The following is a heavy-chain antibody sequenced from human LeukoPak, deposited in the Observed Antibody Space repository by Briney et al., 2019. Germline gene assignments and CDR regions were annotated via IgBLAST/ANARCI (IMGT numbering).Heavy chain of an antibody. V-gene: IGHV1-3*01. CDR2: INAGNGNT. Sequence: ASVKVSCKASGYTFTSYAMHWVRQAPGQRPEWTGWINAGNGNTKYSQKFQGRVTITRDTSASTAYMELSSLGSEDTAVYYCARAFGVVIMGAFDIWGQGTMVTVSS. CDR1: GYTFTSYA. CDR3: ARAFGVVIMGAFDI. D-gene: IGHD3-3*01. J-gene: IGHJ3*02.